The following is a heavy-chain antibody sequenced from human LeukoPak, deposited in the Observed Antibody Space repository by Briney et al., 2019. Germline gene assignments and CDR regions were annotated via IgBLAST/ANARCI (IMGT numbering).Heavy chain of an antibody. CDR3: ARGSAWYDY. Sequence: PGGSLRLSCAASGLTFSSYWMTWVRQAPGKGLEWVANINQDGSEKNYVDSVKGRFTISRDNAKNSLDLQMNSLRAEDTAVYYCARGSAWYDYWGQGTLVTVSS. CDR2: INQDGSEK. J-gene: IGHJ4*02. CDR1: GLTFSSYW. V-gene: IGHV3-7*01. D-gene: IGHD6-19*01.